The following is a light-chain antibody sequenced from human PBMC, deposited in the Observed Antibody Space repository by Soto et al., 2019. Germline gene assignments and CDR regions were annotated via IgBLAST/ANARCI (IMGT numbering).Light chain of an antibody. CDR2: EGN. Sequence: QSALTQPASVSGSPGQSITISCTGNSSDVGSYNLVSWYQQHPGKAPKLMIYEGNERPSGVSNRFSGSKSGNTASLTISGLQAEDEADYYCCSYAGSSTWVFGGGTKVTVL. CDR1: SSDVGSYNL. V-gene: IGLV2-23*01. CDR3: CSYAGSSTWV. J-gene: IGLJ3*02.